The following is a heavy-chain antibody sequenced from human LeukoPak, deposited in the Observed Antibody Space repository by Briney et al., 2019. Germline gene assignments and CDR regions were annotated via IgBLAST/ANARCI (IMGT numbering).Heavy chain of an antibody. CDR2: ISPSGGAI. Sequence: PGGSLRLSCAASGFTFSDYYMSWIRQAPGKGLEGLAFISPSGGAIYYADSVKGRFTISRDNAKNSLYLQMNSLKAEDTAVYYCAGGLFVAGSFFDSWGQGTLVTVSS. D-gene: IGHD1-26*01. CDR1: GFTFSDYY. V-gene: IGHV3-11*04. CDR3: AGGLFVAGSFFDS. J-gene: IGHJ4*02.